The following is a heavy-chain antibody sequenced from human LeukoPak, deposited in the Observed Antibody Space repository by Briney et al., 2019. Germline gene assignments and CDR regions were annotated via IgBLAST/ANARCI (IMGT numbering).Heavy chain of an antibody. J-gene: IGHJ4*02. CDR1: GFTVSSNS. CDR2: IYSDNT. CDR3: AREGMIRGANDY. D-gene: IGHD3-10*01. Sequence: GGSLRLSCTVSGFTVSSNSMSWVRQAPGKGLEWVSFIYSDNTHYSDSVKGRFTISRDNSKNTLYLQMNSLRAEDTAVYYCAREGMIRGANDYWGQGTLVTVSS. V-gene: IGHV3-53*01.